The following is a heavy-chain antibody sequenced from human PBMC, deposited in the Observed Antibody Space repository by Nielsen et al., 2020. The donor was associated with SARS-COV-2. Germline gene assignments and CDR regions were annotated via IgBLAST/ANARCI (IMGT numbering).Heavy chain of an antibody. CDR3: ARDGTRAFDY. CDR2: IKPSGGST. CDR1: GSTFTSYG. V-gene: IGHV1-46*01. Sequence: ASVKVSCKASGSTFTSYGISWVRQAPGQGLEWMGIIKPSGGSTSYGEKFQGRVTMTRDAATSTVYMEMSSLRSDDTAVYYCARDGTRAFDYWGQGTLVTVSS. J-gene: IGHJ4*02.